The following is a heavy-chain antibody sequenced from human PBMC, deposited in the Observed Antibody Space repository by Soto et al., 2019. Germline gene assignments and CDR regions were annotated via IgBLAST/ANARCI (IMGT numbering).Heavy chain of an antibody. Sequence: QVQLVESGGGVVXPGRSLRLSCAASGFTFSSYGMNWVRQAPGKGLEWVAVISYDGNNKYYADSVKGRFTISRDNSKNTLRLQMNSLRADDTAVYYCAKSKGELLPPFDYWGQGTLVTVSS. V-gene: IGHV3-30*18. CDR2: ISYDGNNK. J-gene: IGHJ4*02. D-gene: IGHD1-26*01. CDR3: AKSKGELLPPFDY. CDR1: GFTFSSYG.